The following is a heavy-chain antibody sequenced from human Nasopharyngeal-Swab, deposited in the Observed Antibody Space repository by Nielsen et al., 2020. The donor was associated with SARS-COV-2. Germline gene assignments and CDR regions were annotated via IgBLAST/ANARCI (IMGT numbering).Heavy chain of an antibody. Sequence: RQAPGKGLEWIGEINHGGSTNYNPSLKSRVTISVDTSKNQFSLKLSSVTAADTAVYYCARGSLRRYCSSTSCYASSWFDPWGQGTLVTVSS. V-gene: IGHV4-34*01. CDR2: INHGGST. CDR3: ARGSLRRYCSSTSCYASSWFDP. J-gene: IGHJ5*02. D-gene: IGHD2-2*01.